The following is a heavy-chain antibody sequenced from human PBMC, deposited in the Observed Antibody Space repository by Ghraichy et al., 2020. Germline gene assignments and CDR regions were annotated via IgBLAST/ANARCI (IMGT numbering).Heavy chain of an antibody. CDR2: IYYSGST. D-gene: IGHD1-26*01. CDR1: GGSISSYY. Sequence: SETLSLTCTVSGGSISSYYWSWIRQPPGKGLEWIGYIYYSGSTNYNPSLKSRVTISVDTSKNQISLKLSSVTAADTAVYYCAVSGSYWTFDYWGQGTLVTVSS. CDR3: AVSGSYWTFDY. V-gene: IGHV4-59*01. J-gene: IGHJ4*02.